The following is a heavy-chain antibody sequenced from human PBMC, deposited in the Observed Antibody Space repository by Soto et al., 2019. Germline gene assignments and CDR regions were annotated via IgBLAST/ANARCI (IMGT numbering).Heavy chain of an antibody. CDR2: IIPIFGTA. CDR3: ARVPDCSGGSCYFWYFDL. CDR1: GGTFSSYA. V-gene: IGHV1-69*13. D-gene: IGHD2-15*01. Sequence: SVKVSCKASGGTFSSYAISWVRQAPGQGLEWMGGIIPIFGTASYAQKFQGRVTITADESTSTAYMELSSLRSEDTAVYYCARVPDCSGGSCYFWYFDLWGRGTLVTVSS. J-gene: IGHJ2*01.